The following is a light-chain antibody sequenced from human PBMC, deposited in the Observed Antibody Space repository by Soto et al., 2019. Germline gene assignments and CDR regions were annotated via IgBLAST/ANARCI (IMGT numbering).Light chain of an antibody. J-gene: IGKJ4*01. CDR1: QGITSY. V-gene: IGKV1-9*01. CDR3: QQTRSYPST. CDR2: GAS. Sequence: DIQMTHSPSSLSSSVVYSFTITCRASQGITSYLAWYQQKPGKAPNLLIYGASTLQSGVPSRFSGSGSGTDFTLTINSLQAEDFATYYCQQTRSYPSTFGGGTKVDIK.